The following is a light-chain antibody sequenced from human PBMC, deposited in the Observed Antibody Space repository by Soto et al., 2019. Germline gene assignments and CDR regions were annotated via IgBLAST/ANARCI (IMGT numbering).Light chain of an antibody. CDR1: QTVNSKY. V-gene: IGKV3-20*01. CDR2: GAS. CDR3: QQYGSTPLT. Sequence: EIVLTQSPGTLSLSPGERATLSCRASQTVNSKYLAWYQQKPGQAPRLLIYGASSRATGIPDRVSGSGSETDFTLTISRLEPEDFAVYSCQQYGSTPLTGGGGTKVEIK. J-gene: IGKJ4*01.